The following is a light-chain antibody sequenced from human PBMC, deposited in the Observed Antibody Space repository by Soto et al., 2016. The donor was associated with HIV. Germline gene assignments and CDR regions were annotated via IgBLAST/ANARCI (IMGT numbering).Light chain of an antibody. CDR1: SLKTYY. V-gene: IGLV3-19*01. J-gene: IGLJ1*01. CDR2: GKN. CDR3: NSRDSSGNHTYV. Sequence: SSELTQDPAVSVALGQTVRITCQGASLKTYYASWYQQKPGQAPILVIFGKNNRPSGTPDRFSVSTSVNTASLTITGAQAEDEADYYCNSRDSSGNHTYVFGTGTKVTVL.